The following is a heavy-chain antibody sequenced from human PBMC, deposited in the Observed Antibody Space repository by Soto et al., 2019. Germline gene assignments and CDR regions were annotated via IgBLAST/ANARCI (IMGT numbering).Heavy chain of an antibody. J-gene: IGHJ4*02. CDR1: GGSFTGYY. Sequence: QVQLQQWGAGLLKPSETLSLTCAVNGGSFTGYYWSWVRQAPGKGLEWIGEIKDGGSTNYNPSLRRRVTISAATSKKQFSLKVTSVTAADTAVYYCARGQEGVVATHWDQGTLVTVSS. V-gene: IGHV4-34*01. D-gene: IGHD2-15*01. CDR2: IKDGGST. CDR3: ARGQEGVVATH.